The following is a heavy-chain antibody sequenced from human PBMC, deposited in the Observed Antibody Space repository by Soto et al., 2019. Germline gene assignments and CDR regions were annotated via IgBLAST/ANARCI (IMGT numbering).Heavy chain of an antibody. CDR3: AREVEQWELPMIIDY. CDR1: GGSISSSSYY. J-gene: IGHJ4*02. V-gene: IGHV4-39*02. CDR2: IYYSGST. Sequence: SETLSLTCTVSGGSISSSSYYWGWIRQPPGKGLEWIGSIYYSGSTYYNPSLKSRVTISVDTSKNQFSLKLSSVTAADTAVYYCAREVEQWELPMIIDYWGQGTLVTVSS. D-gene: IGHD1-26*01.